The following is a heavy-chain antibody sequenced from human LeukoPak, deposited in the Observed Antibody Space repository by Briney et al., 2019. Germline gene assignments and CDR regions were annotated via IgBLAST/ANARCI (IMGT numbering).Heavy chain of an antibody. CDR3: ARMLFTMVRGVITLYGIDV. Sequence: ASVKVSCKASGYTFTGYYMHWVRQAPGQGLEWMGWINPNSGGTNYAQKFQGRVTMTRDTSISTAYMELSRLRSDDTAVYYCARMLFTMVRGVITLYGIDVWGQGTTVTVSS. D-gene: IGHD3-10*01. J-gene: IGHJ6*02. CDR1: GYTFTGYY. V-gene: IGHV1-2*02. CDR2: INPNSGGT.